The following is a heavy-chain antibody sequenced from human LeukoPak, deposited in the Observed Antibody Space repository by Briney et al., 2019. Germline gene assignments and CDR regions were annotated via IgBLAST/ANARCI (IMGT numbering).Heavy chain of an antibody. CDR3: ARVVSSSARIDAFDI. CDR2: INSDGSST. D-gene: IGHD6-6*01. CDR1: GFTFSSYW. Sequence: QAGGSLRLSCAASGFTFSSYWMHWVRQAPGKGLVWVSRINSDGSSTSYADSVKGRFTISRDNSKNTLYLQMNSLRAEDTAVYYCARVVSSSARIDAFDIWGQGTMVTVSS. V-gene: IGHV3-74*01. J-gene: IGHJ3*02.